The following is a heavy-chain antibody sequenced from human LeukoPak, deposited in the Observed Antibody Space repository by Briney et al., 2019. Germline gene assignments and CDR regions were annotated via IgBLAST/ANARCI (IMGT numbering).Heavy chain of an antibody. CDR3: ARARTAAAGTRRGYNWFDP. D-gene: IGHD6-13*01. CDR2: INPSGGST. J-gene: IGHJ5*02. Sequence: ASVKVSCKASGYTFTSYYMHWVRQAPGQGLEWMGLINPSGGSTSYAQKFQGRVTMTRDTSTSTVYMELSSLRSEDTAVYYCARARTAAAGTRRGYNWFDPWGQGTLVTVSS. CDR1: GYTFTSYY. V-gene: IGHV1-46*01.